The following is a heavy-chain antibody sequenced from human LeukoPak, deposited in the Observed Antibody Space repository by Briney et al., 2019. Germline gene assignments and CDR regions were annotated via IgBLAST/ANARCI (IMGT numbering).Heavy chain of an antibody. V-gene: IGHV3-30*02. Sequence: GGSLRLSCAGSGFSFSSYGMHWVRQAPGKGLEWMAFIRSDGSNKYYADSVKGRFTISRDNSKNTLYLQMNSLRAEDTAVYYCARDLVYGPWGQGTLVTVSS. J-gene: IGHJ5*02. D-gene: IGHD2/OR15-2a*01. CDR3: ARDLVYGP. CDR1: GFSFSSYG. CDR2: IRSDGSNK.